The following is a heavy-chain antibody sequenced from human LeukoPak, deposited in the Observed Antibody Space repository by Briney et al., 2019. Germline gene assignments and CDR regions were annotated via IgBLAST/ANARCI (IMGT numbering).Heavy chain of an antibody. CDR2: IYTSGST. D-gene: IGHD1-7*01. J-gene: IGHJ5*02. CDR3: ARYRLELRMVGGNWFDP. Sequence: KPSETLSLTCTVSGGSISSYYWSWIRQPAGKGLEWIGRIYTSGSTNYNPSLKSRVTMSVDTSKNQFSLRLSSVTAADTAVYYCARYRLELRMVGGNWFDPWGQGTLVTVSS. CDR1: GGSISSYY. V-gene: IGHV4-4*07.